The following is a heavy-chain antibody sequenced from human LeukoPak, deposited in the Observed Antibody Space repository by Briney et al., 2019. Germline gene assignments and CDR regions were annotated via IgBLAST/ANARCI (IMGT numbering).Heavy chain of an antibody. J-gene: IGHJ6*02. CDR3: ARVRYGSGSYSYTPYYYYGMDV. CDR1: GGSISSYY. V-gene: IGHV4-59*01. Sequence: SETLSLTCTVSGGSISSYYWSWIRQPPGKGLEWIGYTYYSGSTNYNPSLKSRVTISVDTSKNQFSLKLSSVTAADTAVYYCARVRYGSGSYSYTPYYYYGMDVWGQGTTVTVSS. D-gene: IGHD3-10*01. CDR2: TYYSGST.